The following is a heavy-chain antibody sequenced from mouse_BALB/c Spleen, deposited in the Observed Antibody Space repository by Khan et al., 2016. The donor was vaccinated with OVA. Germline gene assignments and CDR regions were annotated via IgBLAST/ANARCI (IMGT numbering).Heavy chain of an antibody. Sequence: EVQLQESGPSLVKPSQSLSLTCTVTGYSITSNYAWNWIRQFPGNKLEWMGYISYSDSTSYNPSLKIRISITRDTSQNQFFLQLNSVTTEDTATYYCARGNYYGYYFDYWGQGTTLTVSS. J-gene: IGHJ2*01. V-gene: IGHV3-2*02. CDR2: ISYSDST. D-gene: IGHD1-1*01. CDR1: GYSITSNYA. CDR3: ARGNYYGYYFDY.